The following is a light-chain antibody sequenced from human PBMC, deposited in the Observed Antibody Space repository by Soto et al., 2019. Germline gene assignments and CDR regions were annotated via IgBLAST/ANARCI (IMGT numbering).Light chain of an antibody. CDR3: QQRSNWPPK. CDR2: GAS. Sequence: EIVMTQSPATLSVSPGERATLSCRASQSVSSNLAWYQQKPGQAPRLLIYGASTRATGIPARFSGSGSGTDFTLTISRLEPEDFAVYYCQQRSNWPPKFGGGTKVDIK. V-gene: IGKV3-15*01. J-gene: IGKJ4*01. CDR1: QSVSSN.